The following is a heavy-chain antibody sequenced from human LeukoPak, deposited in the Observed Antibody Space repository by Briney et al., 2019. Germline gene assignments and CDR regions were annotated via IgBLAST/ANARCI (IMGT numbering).Heavy chain of an antibody. D-gene: IGHD7-27*01. J-gene: IGHJ4*02. CDR2: ISSSSSYI. Sequence: GGSLRLSCAASGFTFGSYSMNWVRQAPGKGLEWVSSISSSSSYIYYADSVKGRFTISRDNAKNSLYLQMNSLRAEDTAVYYCARDLFTGDRGYYFDYWGQGTLATVSS. CDR3: ARDLFTGDRGYYFDY. V-gene: IGHV3-21*01. CDR1: GFTFGSYS.